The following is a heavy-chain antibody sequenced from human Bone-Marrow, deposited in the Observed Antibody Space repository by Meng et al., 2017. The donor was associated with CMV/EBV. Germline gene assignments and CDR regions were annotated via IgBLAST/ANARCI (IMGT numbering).Heavy chain of an antibody. Sequence: GGSLRLSCAASGFTFSSYAMHWVRQAPGKGLEWVAVISYDGSNKYYADSVKGRFTISRDNSKNTLYLQMNSLRAEDAAVYYCARSYDFWSGYYQINYYYGMDVWGQGTTVTVSS. CDR3: ARSYDFWSGYYQINYYYGMDV. J-gene: IGHJ6*02. CDR2: ISYDGSNK. CDR1: GFTFSSYA. V-gene: IGHV3-30*04. D-gene: IGHD3-3*01.